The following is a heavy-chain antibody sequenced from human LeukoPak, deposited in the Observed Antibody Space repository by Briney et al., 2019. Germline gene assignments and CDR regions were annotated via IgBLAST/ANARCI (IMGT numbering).Heavy chain of an antibody. CDR1: GGSISSYY. D-gene: IGHD6-13*01. Sequence: PSETLSLTCTVSGGSISSYYWSWIRQPPGKGLEWIGYIYYSGSTNYNPSLKSRVTISVDTSKNQFSLKLSSVTAADTAVYYCARGGSSWPHYYYMDVWGKGTTVTVSS. J-gene: IGHJ6*03. CDR2: IYYSGST. V-gene: IGHV4-59*01. CDR3: ARGGSSWPHYYYMDV.